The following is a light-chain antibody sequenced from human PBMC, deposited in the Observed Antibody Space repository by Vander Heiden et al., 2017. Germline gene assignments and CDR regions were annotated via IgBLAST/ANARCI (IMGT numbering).Light chain of an antibody. J-gene: IGLJ1*01. CDR3: GAWDDSLSGI. CDR2: ANK. V-gene: IGLV1-51*01. Sequence: HSVLTQPPSVSAAPGQKVIISCSGGSSNIGQNYVSWYQQLPGTAPKLLIYANKKRPSGIPDRFSGSKSGTSSTLAITGLQTGDEADYYCGAWDDSLSGIFGSGTKVTVL. CDR1: SSNIGQNY.